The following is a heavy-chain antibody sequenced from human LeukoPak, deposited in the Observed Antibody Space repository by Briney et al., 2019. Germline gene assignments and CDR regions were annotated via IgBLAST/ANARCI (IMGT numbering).Heavy chain of an antibody. V-gene: IGHV3-23*01. CDR1: GFTFTSYS. CDR3: AKGGYCSSTSCFRRWFDP. D-gene: IGHD2-2*01. J-gene: IGHJ5*02. Sequence: QLGGSLRLSCAASGFTFTSYSMTWVRQAPGKGLEWVSAISGSGGSTYYADSVKGRFTISRDNSKNTLYLQMNSLRAEDTAVYYCAKGGYCSSTSCFRRWFDPWGQGTLVTVSS. CDR2: ISGSGGST.